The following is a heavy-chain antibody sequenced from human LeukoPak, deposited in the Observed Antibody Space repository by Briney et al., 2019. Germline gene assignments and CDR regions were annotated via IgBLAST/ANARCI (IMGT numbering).Heavy chain of an antibody. Sequence: SGTLSLTCAVSGGSISSSNWWSWVRQPPGKGLEWIGEIYHSGSTNYNPSLKSRVTISVDKSKNQFSLKLSSVTAADTAVYYCARVSSGSYNWFDPWGQGTLVTVSS. D-gene: IGHD1-26*01. CDR3: ARVSSGSYNWFDP. CDR2: IYHSGST. J-gene: IGHJ5*02. V-gene: IGHV4-4*02. CDR1: GGSISSSNW.